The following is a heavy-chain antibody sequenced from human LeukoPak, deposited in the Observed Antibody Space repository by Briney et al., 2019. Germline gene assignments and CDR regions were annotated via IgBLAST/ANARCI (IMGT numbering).Heavy chain of an antibody. CDR3: AKEGEPSGVAVAGTFFDY. CDR1: AFTFSSYG. CDR2: IRYDGSNK. Sequence: GGSLRLSCAASAFTFSSYGMHWVRQAPGKGLEWVAFIRYDGSNKYYADSVKGRFTISRDNSKNTLYLQMNSLRAEDTGVYYCAKEGEPSGVAVAGTFFDYWGQRTLVTVSS. V-gene: IGHV3-30*02. J-gene: IGHJ4*02. D-gene: IGHD6-19*01.